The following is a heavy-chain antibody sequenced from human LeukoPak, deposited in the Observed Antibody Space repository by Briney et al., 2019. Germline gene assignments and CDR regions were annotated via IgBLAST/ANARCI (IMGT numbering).Heavy chain of an antibody. Sequence: GGSLRLSCAASGFTFDDYGMSWVCQAPGKGLEWVSGIYWNGGSTGYADSVKGRFTISRDNAKNSLYLQMNSLRAEDTALYYCARDPRGPASGSYSEYYFDYWGQGTLVTASS. CDR2: IYWNGGST. J-gene: IGHJ4*01. D-gene: IGHD1-26*01. CDR3: ARDPRGPASGSYSEYYFDY. V-gene: IGHV3-20*04. CDR1: GFTFDDYG.